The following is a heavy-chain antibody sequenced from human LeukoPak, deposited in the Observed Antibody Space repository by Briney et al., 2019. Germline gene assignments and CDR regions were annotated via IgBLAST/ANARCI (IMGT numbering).Heavy chain of an antibody. V-gene: IGHV3-23*01. Sequence: GGSLRLSCAASGFSFCSYAMRWVRRGPSRWPTWVSAISGSGGSTYYADSVKGRFTISRDNSKNTLYLQRNSLRAEDTAVYYCAKGRGGGAAVPQTFDYWGQGTLVTVSS. D-gene: IGHD6-13*01. CDR2: ISGSGGST. CDR3: AKGRGGGAAVPQTFDY. J-gene: IGHJ4*02. CDR1: GFSFCSYA.